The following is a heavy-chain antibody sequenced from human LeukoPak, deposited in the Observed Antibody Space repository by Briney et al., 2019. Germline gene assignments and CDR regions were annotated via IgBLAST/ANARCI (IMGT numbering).Heavy chain of an antibody. V-gene: IGHV3-11*04. J-gene: IGHJ3*02. CDR3: ARDSSGYYPGFPIAFDI. D-gene: IGHD3-22*01. CDR2: ISSSSSTI. CDR1: GFTFSDYY. Sequence: GGSLRLSCAASGFTFSDYYMSWIRQAPGKGLEWVSYISSSSSTIYYADSVKGRFTISRDNAKNSLYLQMNSLRAEDTAVYYCARDSSGYYPGFPIAFDIWGQGTMVTVSS.